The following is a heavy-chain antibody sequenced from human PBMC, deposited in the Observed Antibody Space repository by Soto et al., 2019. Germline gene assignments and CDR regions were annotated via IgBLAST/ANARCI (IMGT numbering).Heavy chain of an antibody. Sequence: PGGSLRLSCTASGFTFGDYAMSWFRQAPGKGLEWVGFIRSKAYGGTTEYAASVKGRFTISRDDSKSIAYLQMNSLKNEDTAVYYCTTESLGYCSGGSCSTPVVVSDYWGQGT. CDR2: IRSKAYGGTT. D-gene: IGHD2-15*01. J-gene: IGHJ4*02. CDR3: TTESLGYCSGGSCSTPVVVSDY. V-gene: IGHV3-49*03. CDR1: GFTFGDYA.